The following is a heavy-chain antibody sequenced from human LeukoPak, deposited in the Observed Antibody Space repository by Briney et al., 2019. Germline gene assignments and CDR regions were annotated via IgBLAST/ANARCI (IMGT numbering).Heavy chain of an antibody. D-gene: IGHD6-13*01. CDR1: GGTFSSYA. J-gene: IGHJ4*02. Sequence: ASVKVSCKASGGTFSSYAISWVRQAPGQGLEWMGRIIPTFGTANYAQRFQGRVTITTDESTSTAYMELSSLRSEDTAVYYCAAPTIDSSSWYYYWGQGTLVTVSS. CDR3: AAPTIDSSSWYYY. V-gene: IGHV1-69*05. CDR2: IIPTFGTA.